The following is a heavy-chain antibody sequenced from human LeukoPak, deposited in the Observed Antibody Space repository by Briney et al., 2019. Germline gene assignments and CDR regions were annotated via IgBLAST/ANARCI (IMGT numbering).Heavy chain of an antibody. CDR3: ARDLGEMATITGAFDI. D-gene: IGHD5-24*01. Sequence: ASVKVSCRASGYTFTGYYMHWVRQAPGQGLEWMGWINPNSGGTNYAQKFQGRVTMTRDTSISTAYMELSRLRSDDTAVYYCARDLGEMATITGAFDIWGQGTMVTVSS. CDR1: GYTFTGYY. V-gene: IGHV1-2*02. CDR2: INPNSGGT. J-gene: IGHJ3*02.